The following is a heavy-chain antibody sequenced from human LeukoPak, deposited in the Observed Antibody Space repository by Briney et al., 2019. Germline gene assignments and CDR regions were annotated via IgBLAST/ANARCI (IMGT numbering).Heavy chain of an antibody. J-gene: IGHJ4*02. CDR3: AKATYYYDSSGYYPADY. Sequence: GGSLRLSCAASGFTFSTYWMSWVRQAPGKGLEWVANIKQNGTGESYVDSVKGRFTISRDNSKNTLYLQMNSLRAEDTAVYYCAKATYYYDSSGYYPADYWGQGTLVTVSS. D-gene: IGHD3-22*01. CDR2: IKQNGTGE. CDR1: GFTFSTYW. V-gene: IGHV3-7*01.